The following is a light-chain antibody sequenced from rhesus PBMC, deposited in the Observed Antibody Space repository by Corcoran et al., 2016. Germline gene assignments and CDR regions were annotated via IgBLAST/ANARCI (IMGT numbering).Light chain of an antibody. Sequence: EIVMTQSPATLSLSPGERATLACRASQSVSSSLAWYQQKPGQAPRLLIYGESSRATGVPDRFSGSGSGTEFTLTIRSRDPEGFAVYYCQQYSNWYSFGQGTKVDIK. V-gene: IGKV3-42*03. CDR3: QQYSNWYS. J-gene: IGKJ2*01. CDR1: QSVSSS. CDR2: GES.